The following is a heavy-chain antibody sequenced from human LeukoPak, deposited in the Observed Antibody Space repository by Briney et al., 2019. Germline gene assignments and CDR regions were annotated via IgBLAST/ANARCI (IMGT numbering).Heavy chain of an antibody. CDR1: GYTFTGYY. CDR2: ISPTSGGT. V-gene: IGHV1-2*02. Sequence: ASVKVSCKASGYTFTGYYMHWVRQAPGQGLEWMGWISPTSGGTNYAQKFQGRVTMTRDTSISTAYMELRRLRSDDTAVCYCAREAYASGSFRTDYYYMDVWGKGTTVTISS. CDR3: AREAYASGSFRTDYYYMDV. D-gene: IGHD3-10*01. J-gene: IGHJ6*03.